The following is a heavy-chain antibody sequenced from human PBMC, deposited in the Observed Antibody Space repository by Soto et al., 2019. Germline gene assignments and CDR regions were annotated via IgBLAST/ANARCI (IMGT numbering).Heavy chain of an antibody. V-gene: IGHV1-2*04. CDR1: GYTFIGYY. Sequence: QVHLVQSGPETRTPGASVKVSCKASGYTFIGYYIHWIRQAPGQCLEWMGYINPQTGAPTYAQKFKGSVTMTRDTTLRTAYIELTTLISNDTAVYYCAKATGISSARLITWFDPWGQGTLVSVSS. J-gene: IGHJ5*02. CDR3: AKATGISSARLITWFDP. D-gene: IGHD2-2*01. CDR2: INPQTGAP.